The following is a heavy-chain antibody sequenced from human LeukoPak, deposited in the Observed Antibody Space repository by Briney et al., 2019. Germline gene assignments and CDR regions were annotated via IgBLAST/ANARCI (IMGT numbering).Heavy chain of an antibody. J-gene: IGHJ4*02. D-gene: IGHD6-13*01. Sequence: SETLSLTCTVSGGSISSSSYYWSWIRQPPGKGLEWIGEINHSGSTNYNPSLKSRVTISVDTSKNQFSLKLSSVTAADTAVYYCAREGYSSSWLFDYWGQGTLVTVSS. CDR1: GGSISSSSYY. V-gene: IGHV4-39*07. CDR3: AREGYSSSWLFDY. CDR2: INHSGST.